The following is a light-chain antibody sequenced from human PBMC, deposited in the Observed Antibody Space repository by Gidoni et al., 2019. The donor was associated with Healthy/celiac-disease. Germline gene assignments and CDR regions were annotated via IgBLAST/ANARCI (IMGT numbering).Light chain of an antibody. CDR1: QSISSY. Sequence: DLQITQSPSSLSASVGDRVTITCRASQSISSYLNWYQQKPGKAPKLLIYAASSLQSGVPSRFSGSGSGTDFTLTISSLQPEDFATYYCQQSYSTLYTFGQGTKLEIK. CDR2: AAS. V-gene: IGKV1-39*01. J-gene: IGKJ2*01. CDR3: QQSYSTLYT.